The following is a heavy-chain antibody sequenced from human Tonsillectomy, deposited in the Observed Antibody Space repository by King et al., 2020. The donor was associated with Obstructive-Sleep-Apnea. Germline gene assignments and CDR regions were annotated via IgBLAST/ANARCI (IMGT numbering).Heavy chain of an antibody. CDR3: ARDYDSSGVVAFDI. Sequence: QLQESGPGLVKPSQTLSLTCTVSVGSISRGGYYWSWIRQHPGKGLEWIGYIYYSGGTYYNPSLKSRVTISVDTSKNQSSLKLSSVTAADTAVYYCARDYDSSGVVAFDIWGQGTMVTVSS. D-gene: IGHD3-22*01. CDR1: VGSISRGGYY. V-gene: IGHV4-31*03. J-gene: IGHJ3*02. CDR2: IYYSGGT.